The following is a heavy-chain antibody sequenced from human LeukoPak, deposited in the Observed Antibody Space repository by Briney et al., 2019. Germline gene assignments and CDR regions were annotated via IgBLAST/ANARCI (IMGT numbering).Heavy chain of an antibody. J-gene: IGHJ5*02. CDR2: ISPSGTDI. CDR3: ARESLGYSSSWFPINWFDP. V-gene: IGHV3-11*04. Sequence: GGSLRLSCAVSGFTFTDTYMTWIRQAPGKGLESLSYISPSGTDISYADSVKGRFTISRDNAKNSLYLQMNSLRAEDTAVYYCARESLGYSSSWFPINWFDPWGQGTLVTVSS. D-gene: IGHD6-13*01. CDR1: GFTFTDTY.